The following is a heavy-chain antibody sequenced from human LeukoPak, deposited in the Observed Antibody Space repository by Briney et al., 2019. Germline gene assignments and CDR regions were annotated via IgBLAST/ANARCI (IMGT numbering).Heavy chain of an antibody. V-gene: IGHV1-69-2*01. CDR1: GYTFTDYY. CDR3: ATDGSQDYDFWSDYIY. D-gene: IGHD3-3*01. CDR2: VDPEDGET. Sequence: ASVKISCKVSGYTFTDYYMHWVQQAPGKGLEWMGLVDPEDGETIYAEKFQGRVTITADTSTDTAYMELSSLRSEDTAVYYCATDGSQDYDFWSDYIYWGQGTLVTVSS. J-gene: IGHJ4*02.